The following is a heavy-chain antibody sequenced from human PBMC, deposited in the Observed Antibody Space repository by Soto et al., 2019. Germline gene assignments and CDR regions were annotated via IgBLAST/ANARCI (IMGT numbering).Heavy chain of an antibody. V-gene: IGHV1-3*01. D-gene: IGHD6-19*01. CDR3: ARDIRYSSGWRSYYYGMDV. CDR1: GYTFTSYA. J-gene: IGHJ6*02. CDR2: INAGNGNT. Sequence: GASVKVSCKASGYTFTSYAMHWVRQAPGQRLEWMGWINAGNGNTKYSQKFQGRVIITRDTSASTAYMELSSLRSEDTAVYYCARDIRYSSGWRSYYYGMDVWGQGTTVTVSS.